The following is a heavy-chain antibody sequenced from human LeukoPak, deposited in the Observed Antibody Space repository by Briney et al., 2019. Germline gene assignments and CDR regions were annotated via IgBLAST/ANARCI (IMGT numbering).Heavy chain of an antibody. CDR3: TRVQGRLNYDFWSGYYYMDV. Sequence: GASVKVSCKASGYTFTSYYMHWVRQAPGQGLEWMGIINPSGGSTSYAQKFQGRVTMTRDTSTSTAYMELRSLRSDDTAVYYCTRVQGRLNYDFWSGYYYMDVWGKGTTVTVSS. J-gene: IGHJ6*03. CDR2: INPSGGST. CDR1: GYTFTSYY. D-gene: IGHD3-3*01. V-gene: IGHV1-46*01.